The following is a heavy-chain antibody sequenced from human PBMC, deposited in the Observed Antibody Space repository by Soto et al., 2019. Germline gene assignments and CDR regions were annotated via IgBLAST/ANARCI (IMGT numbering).Heavy chain of an antibody. J-gene: IGHJ4*01. Sequence: EVQLVESGGGLVKPGGSLRLSCAASGFTFSSYSMNWVRQAPGKGLEWVSSISSSSSYIYYADSVKGRFTISRDNAKXXXXXXXXXXXXXXXXXXXXXXXXAPNYFX. V-gene: IGHV3-21*01. CDR3: XXXXAPNYFX. CDR1: GFTFSSYS. CDR2: ISSSSSYI.